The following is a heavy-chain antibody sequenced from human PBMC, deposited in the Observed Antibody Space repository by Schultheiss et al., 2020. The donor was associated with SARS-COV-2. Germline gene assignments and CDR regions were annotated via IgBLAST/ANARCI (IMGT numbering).Heavy chain of an antibody. D-gene: IGHD6-19*01. CDR1: GYTFTSYG. CDR3: ASSSGWYFAEYFQH. Sequence: VSVKVSCKASGYTFTSYGISWVRQAPGQGLEWMGWISAYNGNTNYAQKLQGRVTMTTDTSTSTAYMELRSLRSDDTAVYYCASSSGWYFAEYFQHWGQGTLVTVSS. J-gene: IGHJ1*01. V-gene: IGHV1-18*01. CDR2: ISAYNGNT.